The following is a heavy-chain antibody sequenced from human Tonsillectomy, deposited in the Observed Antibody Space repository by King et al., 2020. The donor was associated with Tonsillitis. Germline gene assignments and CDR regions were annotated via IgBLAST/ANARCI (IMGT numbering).Heavy chain of an antibody. V-gene: IGHV4-39*01. Sequence: QLQESGPGLVKPSETLSLTCTVSGGSITTSSYYWGWILQPPGKGLAWIGGIYYSGSTYYNPSLRSRGPISVDTSKNQFSLKLSSVTAADTAVYYCARHSGYYDSSGYSYDHWGQGTLVTVSS. CDR3: ARHSGYYDSSGYSYDH. J-gene: IGHJ4*02. D-gene: IGHD3-22*01. CDR1: GGSITTSSYY. CDR2: IYYSGST.